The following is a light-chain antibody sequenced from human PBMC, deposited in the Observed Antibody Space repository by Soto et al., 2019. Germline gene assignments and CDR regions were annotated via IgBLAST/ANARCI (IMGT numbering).Light chain of an antibody. V-gene: IGLV6-57*02. Sequence: NFMLTQPHSVSESPGKTVTISCTGSSGSIASNYVQWYQQRPGSAPTTVIYEDNQRPSGVPDRFSGSIDSSSNSASLTISGLKTEYEADYYCQSYDSSNLNVFGSGTQLTVL. CDR3: QSYDSSNLNV. CDR1: SGSIASNY. CDR2: EDN. J-gene: IGLJ6*01.